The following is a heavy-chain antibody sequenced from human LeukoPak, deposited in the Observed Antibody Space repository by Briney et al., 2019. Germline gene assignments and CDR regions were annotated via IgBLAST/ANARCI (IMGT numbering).Heavy chain of an antibody. V-gene: IGHV3-23*01. CDR1: GFTFSSYA. CDR3: AKYLTVRGQFFDY. D-gene: IGHD3-10*01. CDR2: ISGSGGST. Sequence: GGSLRLSCAASGFTFSSYAISWVRQAPGKGLEWVSAISGSGGSTYYADSVEGRFTISRDNSKNTLYLQMNSLRAEDTAVYYCAKYLTVRGQFFDYWGQGTLVTVSS. J-gene: IGHJ4*02.